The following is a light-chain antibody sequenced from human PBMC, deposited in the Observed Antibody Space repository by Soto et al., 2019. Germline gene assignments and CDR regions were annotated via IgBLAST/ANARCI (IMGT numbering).Light chain of an antibody. V-gene: IGKV1-5*03. J-gene: IGKJ1*01. Sequence: QVTQYPSTLSASVGDRVTITCRASQSISSWLAWYQHKPGKAPKLLIYKASSLESGGPSRFSGSGSGTEFTLTISILQPDDFATYYSELYNSYPVPFGQGTKADIK. CDR2: KAS. CDR3: ELYNSYPVP. CDR1: QSISSW.